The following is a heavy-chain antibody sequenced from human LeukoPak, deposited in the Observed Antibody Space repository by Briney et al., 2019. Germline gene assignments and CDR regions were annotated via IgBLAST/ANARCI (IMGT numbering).Heavy chain of an antibody. D-gene: IGHD6-19*01. V-gene: IGHV3-30*04. Sequence: PGRSLRLSCAASGFSFGDYAMHWVRQAPGKGLEWVALISYDGSDGYYADSVKGRFTISRDTPRNTLSLQMNSLRAEDTAVYYCARENRGWFPAYWGQGTLVTVSS. J-gene: IGHJ4*02. CDR2: ISYDGSDG. CDR3: ARENRGWFPAY. CDR1: GFSFGDYA.